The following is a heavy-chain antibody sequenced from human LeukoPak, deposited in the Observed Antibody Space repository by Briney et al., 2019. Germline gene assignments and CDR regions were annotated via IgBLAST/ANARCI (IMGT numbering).Heavy chain of an antibody. D-gene: IGHD2-2*01. CDR1: GGSISSYY. Sequence: SETLSLTCTVSGGSISSYYWSWIRQPAGKGLEWIGRIYTSGSTNYNPSLKSRVTMSVDTSKSQFSLKLSSVTAVDTAVYYCARDKRDIVVVPAQPTGMDVWGQGTTVTVSS. J-gene: IGHJ6*02. CDR2: IYTSGST. V-gene: IGHV4-4*07. CDR3: ARDKRDIVVVPAQPTGMDV.